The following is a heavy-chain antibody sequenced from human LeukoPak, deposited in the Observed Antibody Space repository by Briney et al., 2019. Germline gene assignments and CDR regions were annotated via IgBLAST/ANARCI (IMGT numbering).Heavy chain of an antibody. CDR2: IKQDGSEK. Sequence: GGSLRLSCAASGFTFSSYWMSWVRQAPGKGLEWVANIKQDGSEKYYVDSVKGRFTISRDNAKNSLYLQMNSLRAEDTAVYYCAKALAVAAPGIWGQGTMVTVSS. D-gene: IGHD6-19*01. CDR3: AKALAVAAPGI. V-gene: IGHV3-7*03. CDR1: GFTFSSYW. J-gene: IGHJ3*02.